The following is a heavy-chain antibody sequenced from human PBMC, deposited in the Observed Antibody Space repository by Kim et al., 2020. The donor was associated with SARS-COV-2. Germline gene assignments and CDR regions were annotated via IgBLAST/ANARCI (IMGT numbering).Heavy chain of an antibody. J-gene: IGHJ3*02. V-gene: IGHV3-30-3*01. CDR3: ARGGWSGLNDAFDI. D-gene: IGHD3-3*01. CDR2: ISYDGSNK. CDR1: GFTVCSYA. Sequence: LRLSCAASGFTVCSYAMNCVRQAPGKGLEWVAVISYDGSNKYYADSVKGRFNISRDNSKNTLYLQRNSLRAEDTAVYYCARGGWSGLNDAFDIWGQGTMVTVSS.